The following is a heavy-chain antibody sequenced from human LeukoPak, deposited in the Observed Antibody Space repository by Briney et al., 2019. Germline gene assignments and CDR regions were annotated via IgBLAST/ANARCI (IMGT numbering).Heavy chain of an antibody. CDR3: ARDTSGSYSITYFDS. CDR1: GFTFSSDS. D-gene: IGHD3-10*01. J-gene: IGHJ4*02. CDR2: IDSTGRYI. V-gene: IGHV3-21*01. Sequence: GGSLRLSCVASGFTFSSDSMNWVRQAPGKGIEWVSYIDSTGRYIYYADSVKGRFTISRDNAKNSLYLQMNSLRVEDAAVYYCARDTSGSYSITYFDSWGQGTLVTVSS.